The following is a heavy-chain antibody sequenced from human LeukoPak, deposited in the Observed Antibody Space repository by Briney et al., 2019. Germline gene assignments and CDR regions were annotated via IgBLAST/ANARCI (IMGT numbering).Heavy chain of an antibody. CDR1: GYTFTSYY. V-gene: IGHV1-46*01. D-gene: IGHD1-26*01. CDR2: INPTGGST. CDR3: ARDNSVGDNSWWFDP. J-gene: IGHJ5*02. Sequence: ASVKVSCKASGYTFTSYYMHWVRQAPGQGLEWMGLINPTGGSTGYAQKFQGRVTMTRDMSTSTDYMELSSLRSEDTAIYYCARDNSVGDNSWWFDPWGQGTLVTVSS.